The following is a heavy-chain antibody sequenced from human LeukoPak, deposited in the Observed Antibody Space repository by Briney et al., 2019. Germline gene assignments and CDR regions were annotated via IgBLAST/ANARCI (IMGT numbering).Heavy chain of an antibody. CDR3: AKGDYMDV. V-gene: IGHV3-23*01. CDR2: ITGSSGTT. Sequence: GGSLRLSRAASGFTFSSYALTWVRQAPGKGLEWVSSITGSSGTTYYADSVKGRFIISRDKSKNTLYLQVNSLRDEDTAVYFCAKGDYMDVWGRGTTVTVSS. CDR1: GFTFSSYA. J-gene: IGHJ6*03.